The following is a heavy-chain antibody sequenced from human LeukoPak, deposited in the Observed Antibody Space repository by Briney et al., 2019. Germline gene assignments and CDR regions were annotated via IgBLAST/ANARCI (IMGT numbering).Heavy chain of an antibody. D-gene: IGHD6-19*01. CDR3: ARRSGWSAFDI. CDR2: IYYSGST. J-gene: IGHJ3*02. Sequence: SETVSLTCNVSGGSISSYYWSWIRQPPGKGLEWIGYIYYSGSTNYNPSLKSRVTISVDTSKNQFSLKLSSVTAADTAVYYCARRSGWSAFDIWGQGTMVTVSS. V-gene: IGHV4-59*01. CDR1: GGSISSYY.